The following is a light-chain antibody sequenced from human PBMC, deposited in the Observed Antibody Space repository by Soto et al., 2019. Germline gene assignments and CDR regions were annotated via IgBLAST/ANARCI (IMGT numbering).Light chain of an antibody. CDR3: QQRSNWIT. Sequence: LTKSPGTLSLSTGERAPLSCRASQSVSNNYLAWYQQKPGQAPRLLIYDASNRATGIPARFSGSGSGTDFTLTISSLEPEDFAVYHCQQRSNWITFGQGTLLEVK. V-gene: IGKV3-11*01. J-gene: IGKJ5*01. CDR2: DAS. CDR1: QSVSNNY.